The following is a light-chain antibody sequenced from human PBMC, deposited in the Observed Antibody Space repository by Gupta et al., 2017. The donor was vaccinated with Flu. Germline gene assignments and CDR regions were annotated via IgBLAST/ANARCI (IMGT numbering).Light chain of an antibody. V-gene: IGKV3-15*01. CDR3: QQYGTLPNT. CDR1: LVSNSC. J-gene: IGKJ2*01. Sequence: TFSCSANLVSNSCLAWYQQKPGQAPRLLISGASTRASGIPARFSGSGSATEFTLTINSLESEDSAVYYCQQYGTLPNTFGQGTKVEIK. CDR2: GAS.